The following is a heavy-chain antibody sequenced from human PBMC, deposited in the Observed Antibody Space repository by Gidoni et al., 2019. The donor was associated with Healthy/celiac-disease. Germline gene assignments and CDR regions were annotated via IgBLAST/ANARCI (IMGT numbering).Heavy chain of an antibody. CDR1: GYTFTSYG. V-gene: IGHV1-18*04. CDR3: ARVPESSAYYYDSSGYNSFDI. CDR2: ISAYNGNT. D-gene: IGHD3-22*01. J-gene: IGHJ3*02. Sequence: QVQLVQSGAEVKKPGASVKVSCKASGYTFTSYGISWVRQAPGQGLEWMGWISAYNGNTNYAQKLQGRVTMTTDTSTSTAYMELRSLRSDDTAVYYWARVPESSAYYYDSSGYNSFDIWGQGTMVTVSS.